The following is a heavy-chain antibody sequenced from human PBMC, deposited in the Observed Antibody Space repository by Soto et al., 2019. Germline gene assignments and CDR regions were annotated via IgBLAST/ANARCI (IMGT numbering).Heavy chain of an antibody. V-gene: IGHV1-18*01. J-gene: IGHJ4*02. CDR2: ISAFNSNT. CDR1: GYTFNNFG. Sequence: QLKLVQSGSEVKKPEASVTVSCKTSGYTFNNFGISWVRQAPGQGLEWMGWISAFNSNTKYAQKFQGRVTMTTDTGTSTAYMELRSLRSDDTAVYYCARDRTLVTATRAVDYWGQGTPVTVSS. CDR3: ARDRTLVTATRAVDY. D-gene: IGHD2-21*02.